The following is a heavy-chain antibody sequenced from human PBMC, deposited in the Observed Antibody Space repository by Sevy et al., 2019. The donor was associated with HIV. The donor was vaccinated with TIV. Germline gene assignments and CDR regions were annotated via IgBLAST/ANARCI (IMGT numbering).Heavy chain of an antibody. J-gene: IGHJ4*02. CDR2: IYKSGST. CDR1: GDSITSSY. D-gene: IGHD3-3*01. Sequence: SETLSLRCTVSGDSITSSYWSWIRQPPGKGLEWLGYIYKSGSTNYNPSLKSRATISVDTSKNHFSLKLTAVTAADTAVYYCARLNTIFGLVRGFYFDNWGLGTLVTVSS. V-gene: IGHV4-59*01. CDR3: ARLNTIFGLVRGFYFDN.